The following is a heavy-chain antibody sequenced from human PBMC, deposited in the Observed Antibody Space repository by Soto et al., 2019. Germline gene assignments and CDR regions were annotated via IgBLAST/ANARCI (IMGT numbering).Heavy chain of an antibody. Sequence: PSETLSLTCTVSGGSISSYYWSWIRQPPGKGLEWIGYIYYSGSTNYNPSLKSRVTISVDTSKNQFSLKLSSVTAADTAVYYCARDKGSSWEEVLYGMDVWGQGTTVTVSS. J-gene: IGHJ6*02. CDR3: ARDKGSSWEEVLYGMDV. CDR2: IYYSGST. V-gene: IGHV4-59*01. D-gene: IGHD6-13*01. CDR1: GGSISSYY.